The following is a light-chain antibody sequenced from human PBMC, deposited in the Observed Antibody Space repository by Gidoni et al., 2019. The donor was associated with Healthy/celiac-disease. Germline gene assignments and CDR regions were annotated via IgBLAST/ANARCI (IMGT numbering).Light chain of an antibody. CDR3: QQYYSTAYT. Sequence: DIVMTKSPDSRAVSLGERATINCKSSQSVLYSSNNKNYLAWYQQKPGQPPKLLIYWASTRESGVPDRFSGSGSGTDFTLTISSLQAEDVAVYYCQQYYSTAYTFGQGTKLEIK. CDR2: WAS. J-gene: IGKJ2*01. V-gene: IGKV4-1*01. CDR1: QSVLYSSNNKNY.